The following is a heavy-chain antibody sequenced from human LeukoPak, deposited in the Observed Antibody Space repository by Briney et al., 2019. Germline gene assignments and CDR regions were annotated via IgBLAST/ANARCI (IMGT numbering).Heavy chain of an antibody. V-gene: IGHV3-53*01. D-gene: IGHD6-6*01. CDR3: ARASGLYYYYGMDV. Sequence: GGSLRLSCAASGFTVSSNYMSWVRQPPGKGLEWVSVIYSGGSTYYADSVKGRFTISRDNSKNTLYLQMNSLRAEDTAVYYCARASGLYYYYGMDVWGQGTTVTVSS. CDR2: IYSGGST. CDR1: GFTVSSNY. J-gene: IGHJ6*02.